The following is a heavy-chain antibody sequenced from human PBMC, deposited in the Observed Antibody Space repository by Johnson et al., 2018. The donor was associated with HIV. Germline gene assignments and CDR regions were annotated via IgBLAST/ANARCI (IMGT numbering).Heavy chain of an antibody. V-gene: IGHV3-11*01. CDR1: GFTFSDFY. CDR3: ASASSGCYYDQEPFDAFDI. Sequence: QVLLVESGGGLVNPGGSLRLSCAVSGFTFSDFYMSWIRQAPGKGLEWVSYISSSRGTIYYADSVKGRFTISRDNSKNTLSLQMNSLRAEDTAVYYCASASSGCYYDQEPFDAFDIWGQGTMVTVSS. J-gene: IGHJ3*02. CDR2: ISSSRGTI. D-gene: IGHD1-26*01.